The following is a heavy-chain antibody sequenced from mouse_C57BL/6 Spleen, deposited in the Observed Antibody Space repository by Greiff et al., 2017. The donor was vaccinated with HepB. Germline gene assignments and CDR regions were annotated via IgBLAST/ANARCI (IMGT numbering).Heavy chain of an antibody. Sequence: VQLQQSGAELVKPGASVKISCKASGYAFSSYWTNWVKQRPGKGLEWIGQIYPGDGDTNYNGKFKGKATLTADKSSSTAYMQLSSLTSEDSAVYFCARELTGPWYFDVWGTGTTVTVSS. CDR1: GYAFSSYW. D-gene: IGHD4-1*01. J-gene: IGHJ1*03. CDR2: IYPGDGDT. CDR3: ARELTGPWYFDV. V-gene: IGHV1-80*01.